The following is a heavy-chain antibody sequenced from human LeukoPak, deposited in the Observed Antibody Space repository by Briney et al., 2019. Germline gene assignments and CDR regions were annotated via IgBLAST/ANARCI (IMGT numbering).Heavy chain of an antibody. J-gene: IGHJ3*01. Sequence: GGSLRLSCAASGFTFSAYAMVWVRQAPGRGLEWVSGISGSGHVSYYADSVKDRFAISRDNSKNTLYLQMTSLRAEDAAIYYCAKDPNGDFVGAFESWGQGTKVIVSS. CDR3: AKDPNGDFVGAFES. CDR1: GFTFSAYA. D-gene: IGHD4-17*01. CDR2: ISGSGHVS. V-gene: IGHV3-23*01.